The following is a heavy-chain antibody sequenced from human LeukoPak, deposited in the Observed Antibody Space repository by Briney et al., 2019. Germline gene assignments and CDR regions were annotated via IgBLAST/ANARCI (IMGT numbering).Heavy chain of an antibody. V-gene: IGHV4-31*03. D-gene: IGHD3-10*01. CDR3: ARDRGNDDFDI. CDR2: IYYSGST. CDR1: GGSISSGGYY. Sequence: SETLSLTCTVSGGSISSGGYYWSWIRQHPGKGLEWIGYIYYSGSTYYNPSLKSRVIISVDTSKNQFSLKLSSVTAADTAVYYCARDRGNDDFDIWGQGTMVTVSS. J-gene: IGHJ3*02.